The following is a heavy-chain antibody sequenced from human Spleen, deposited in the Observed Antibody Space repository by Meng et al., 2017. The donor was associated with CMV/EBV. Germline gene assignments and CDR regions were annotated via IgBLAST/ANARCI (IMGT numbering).Heavy chain of an antibody. CDR1: GFIFSDYY. CDR3: ARVGSGSYYMGFFDF. V-gene: IGHV4-34*01. Sequence: ESLKISCAASGFIFSDYYMSWIRQPPGKGLEWIGEINHSGSTSYNPSLYSRVTISIDTSKNQFSLKLSSVTAADTAVYYRARVGSGSYYMGFFDFWGQGTLVTVSS. CDR2: INHSGST. J-gene: IGHJ4*02. D-gene: IGHD1-26*01.